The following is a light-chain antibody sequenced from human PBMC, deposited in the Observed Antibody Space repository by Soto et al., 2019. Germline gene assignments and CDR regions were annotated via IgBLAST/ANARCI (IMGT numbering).Light chain of an antibody. CDR1: QSVSDY. CDR3: QQRVNWPPT. CDR2: DAS. V-gene: IGKV3-11*01. Sequence: VLTQSPASLSLSPGERATLSCRARQSVSDYLAWYQQKPGKPPRLLFFDASNRATGVPASFSGGGSGTDFTLIISSLEPEDFAVYYCQQRVNWPPTFGGGTKVDIK. J-gene: IGKJ4*01.